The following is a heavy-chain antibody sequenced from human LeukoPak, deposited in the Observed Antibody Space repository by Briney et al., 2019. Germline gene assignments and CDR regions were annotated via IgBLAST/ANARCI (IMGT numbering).Heavy chain of an antibody. J-gene: IGHJ4*02. D-gene: IGHD6-13*01. Sequence: ASVKVSCKTSGYTFSSYGISWVRQAAGQGLEWMGWISAYNANTNYAQKFQGRVTMTTDTSTSTAYMELSSLRSDDTALYYCARVYGGAAAVINFDYWGQGTLVTVSS. CDR3: ARVYGGAAAVINFDY. CDR1: GYTFSSYG. CDR2: ISAYNANT. V-gene: IGHV1-18*01.